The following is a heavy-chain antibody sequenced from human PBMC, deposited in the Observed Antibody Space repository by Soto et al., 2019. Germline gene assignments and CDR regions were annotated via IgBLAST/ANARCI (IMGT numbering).Heavy chain of an antibody. V-gene: IGHV4-59*01. CDR3: ARDDGYSYGYTLDH. CDR1: GGSISSYY. D-gene: IGHD5-18*01. Sequence: SETLSLTCTVSGGSISSYYWSWIRQPPGKGLEWIGYIYYSGSTNYNPSLKSRVTISVDTSKNQFSLKLSSVTAADTAVYYCARDDGYSYGYTLDHWGQGTLVTVSS. CDR2: IYYSGST. J-gene: IGHJ4*02.